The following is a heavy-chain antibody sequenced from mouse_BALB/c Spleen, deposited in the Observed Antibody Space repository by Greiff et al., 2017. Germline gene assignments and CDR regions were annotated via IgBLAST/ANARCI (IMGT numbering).Heavy chain of an antibody. CDR3: ARRYYGSSWSMDY. D-gene: IGHD1-1*01. V-gene: IGHV1-87*01. J-gene: IGHJ4*01. CDR2: IYPGDGDT. CDR1: GYTFTSYW. Sequence: QVQLKESGAELARPGASVKLSCKTSGYTFTSYWMQWVKQRPGQGLEWIGAIYPGDGDTRYTQKFKGKATLTADKSSSTAYMQLSSLASEDSAVYYCARRYYGSSWSMDYWGQGTSVTVSS.